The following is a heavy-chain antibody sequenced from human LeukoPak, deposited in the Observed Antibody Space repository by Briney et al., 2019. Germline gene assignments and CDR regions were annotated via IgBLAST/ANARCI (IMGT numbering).Heavy chain of an antibody. D-gene: IGHD3-22*01. Sequence: SETLSLTCTVSGSSINNNFWTWIRQPPGKGLEWIGHIYSTGSANYNPSLKSRVLISGDTSKNQISLKLTSVTAADTAVYFCARYRDYYDTWGHGTLVTVSS. CDR2: IYSTGSA. J-gene: IGHJ4*01. CDR3: ARYRDYYDT. CDR1: GSSINNNF. V-gene: IGHV4-59*08.